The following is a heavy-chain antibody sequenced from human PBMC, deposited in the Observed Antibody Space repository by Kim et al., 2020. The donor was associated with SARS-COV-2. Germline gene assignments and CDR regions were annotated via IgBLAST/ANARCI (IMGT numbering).Heavy chain of an antibody. Sequence: GGSLRLSCAASGFTFDDYAMHWIRQAPGKGLEWVSGISWNSGSIGYEDSVKGRFTISRDSAKNSQYLQMNSLRAEDTALYYCTKDRPKKSAAGTMGSFQ. CDR3: TKDRPKKSAAGTMGSFQ. J-gene: IGHJ1*01. D-gene: IGHD6-13*01. CDR1: GFTFDDYA. CDR2: ISWNSGSI. V-gene: IGHV3-9*01.